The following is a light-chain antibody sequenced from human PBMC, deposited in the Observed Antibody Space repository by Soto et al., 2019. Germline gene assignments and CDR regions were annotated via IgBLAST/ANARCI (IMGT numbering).Light chain of an antibody. J-gene: IGLJ2*01. V-gene: IGLV1-44*01. CDR3: AAWDDSLNVL. CDR2: SNN. CDR1: SSNIGSNT. Sequence: QSVLTQPPSASGTPGQRVTISCSGSSSNIGSNTVNWYQQLPGTAPKLLIYSNNQRPSGVPDRFSGSKSGTSASLAISELQSEDEADYYCAAWDDSLNVLFGGGTKVTVL.